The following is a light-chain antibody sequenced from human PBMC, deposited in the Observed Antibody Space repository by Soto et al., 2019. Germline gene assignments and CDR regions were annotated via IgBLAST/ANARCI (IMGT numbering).Light chain of an antibody. CDR2: EVS. Sequence: QSALTQPASVSGSPGQSITISCTGTSSDVGGYKYVSWYQQHPDKAPKLIIFEVSNRPSGISSRFSGSKSGNTASLTVSGLQAEDEADYYCSSYAGSTVVFGGGTKLTVL. CDR1: SSDVGGYKY. CDR3: SSYAGSTVV. V-gene: IGLV2-14*01. J-gene: IGLJ2*01.